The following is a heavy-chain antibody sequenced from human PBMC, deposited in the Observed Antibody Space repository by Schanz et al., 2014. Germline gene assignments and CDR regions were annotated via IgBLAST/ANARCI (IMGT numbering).Heavy chain of an antibody. D-gene: IGHD2-2*01. CDR3: ARRASCSRIGCPFDS. CDR1: GFTFRDYY. J-gene: IGHJ4*02. Sequence: PGGSLRLSCAASGFTFRDYYMSWIRQAPGKGLEWVSYISGTTTYTNYADSVKGRFTISRDNAKNSLYLQMNSLKTEDTAMYYCARRASCSRIGCPFDSWGQGTLVTVSS. CDR2: ISGTTTYT. V-gene: IGHV3-11*03.